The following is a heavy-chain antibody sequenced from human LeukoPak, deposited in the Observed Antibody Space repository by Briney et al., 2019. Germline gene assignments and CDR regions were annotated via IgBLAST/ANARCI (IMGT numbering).Heavy chain of an antibody. D-gene: IGHD2/OR15-2a*01. Sequence: PGRSLRLSCAASGFTFSNYAMSWVRQAPGKGLEWVSAFSGSGGSTYYANSVKGRFTISRDNSKNTLYLQMNSLRAEDTAVYYCARSGLSRFGFWGQGTLVTVSS. CDR3: ARSGLSRFGF. V-gene: IGHV3-23*01. CDR2: FSGSGGST. CDR1: GFTFSNYA. J-gene: IGHJ4*02.